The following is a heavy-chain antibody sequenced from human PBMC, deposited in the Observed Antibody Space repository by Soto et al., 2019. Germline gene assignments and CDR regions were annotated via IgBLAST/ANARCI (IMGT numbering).Heavy chain of an antibody. Sequence: PGGSLRLSCAASGFTFSSYGMHWVRQAPGKGLEWVAVISYDGSNKYYADSVKGRFTISRDNSKNTLYLQMNSLRAEDTAVYYCAKATGYYDSSGYYSPFDYWGQGTLVTVSS. CDR1: GFTFSSYG. CDR2: ISYDGSNK. J-gene: IGHJ4*02. D-gene: IGHD3-22*01. V-gene: IGHV3-30*18. CDR3: AKATGYYDSSGYYSPFDY.